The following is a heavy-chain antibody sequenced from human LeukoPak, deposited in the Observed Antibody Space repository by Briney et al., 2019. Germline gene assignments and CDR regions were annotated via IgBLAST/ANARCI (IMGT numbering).Heavy chain of an antibody. V-gene: IGHV3-72*01. CDR3: AVGNYYDSSGYFMNAFDI. CDR1: GFHFSSYN. CDR2: SRNKVNSYTT. D-gene: IGHD3-22*01. Sequence: GGSLRLSCAASGFHFSSYNMDWVRQAPGKGPEWVGRSRNKVNSYTTVYAASVKGRFTISRDDSGNSLYLQMNSLKTEDTAVYYCAVGNYYDSSGYFMNAFDIWGQGTMVTVSS. J-gene: IGHJ3*02.